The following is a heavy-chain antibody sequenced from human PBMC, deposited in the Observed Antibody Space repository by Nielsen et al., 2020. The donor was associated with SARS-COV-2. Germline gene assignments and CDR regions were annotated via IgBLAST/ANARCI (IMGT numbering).Heavy chain of an antibody. CDR2: ISSSGGNI. CDR1: GFIFSSYA. D-gene: IGHD3-3*01. CDR3: ARVLSYTFDI. V-gene: IGHV3-21*01. Sequence: GESLKISCAVSGFIFSSYAMNWVRQAPGKGLEWVSAISSSGGNIYYADSVKGRFTISRDNAKNSLYLQMNSLRAEDTAVYYCARVLSYTFDIWGQGTMVTVSS. J-gene: IGHJ3*02.